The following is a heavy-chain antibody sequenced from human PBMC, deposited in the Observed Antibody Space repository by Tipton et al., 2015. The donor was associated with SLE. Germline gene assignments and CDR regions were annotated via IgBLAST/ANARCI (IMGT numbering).Heavy chain of an antibody. J-gene: IGHJ4*02. CDR3: ARHNTLYGSGSYYAYYFDY. Sequence: TLSLTCTVSGDSIRSGSYYWGWIRQPPGKGLEWIGSIYYSGSTYYNPSLKSRVTISVDTSKNQFSLKLSSVTAADTAVYYCARHNTLYGSGSYYAYYFDYWGQGTLVTVSS. CDR1: GDSIRSGSYY. V-gene: IGHV4-39*07. D-gene: IGHD3-10*01. CDR2: IYYSGST.